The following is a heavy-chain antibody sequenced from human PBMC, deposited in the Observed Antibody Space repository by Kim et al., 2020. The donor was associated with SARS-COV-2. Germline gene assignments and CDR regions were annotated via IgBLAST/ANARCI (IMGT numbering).Heavy chain of an antibody. CDR2: IYYSGST. CDR1: GGSISSSSYY. CDR3: ARDPLRELTVLGDSYPYYGMDV. V-gene: IGHV4-39*07. Sequence: SETMSLTCTVSGGSISSSSYYWGWIRQPPGKGLEWIGSIYYSGSTYYNPSLKSRVTMSVDTSKNQFSLKLSSVTAADTAVYYCARDPLRELTVLGDSYPYYGMDVWGQGTTVTVSS. D-gene: IGHD4-4*01. J-gene: IGHJ6*02.